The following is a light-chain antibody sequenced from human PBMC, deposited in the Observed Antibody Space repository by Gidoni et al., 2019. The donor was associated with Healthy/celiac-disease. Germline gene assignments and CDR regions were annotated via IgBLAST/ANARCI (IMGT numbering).Light chain of an antibody. CDR2: GAS. Sequence: EIVLTQSPGTLSLSTGERATLSCRASQSVSSRYLSWYQQKHGQSPRLIIYGASHRATGIPDRFSGSGSGTDFTLTISRLELEDFAVYYCQQWTFGQGTKVEIK. CDR3: QQWT. J-gene: IGKJ1*01. V-gene: IGKV3-20*01. CDR1: QSVSSRY.